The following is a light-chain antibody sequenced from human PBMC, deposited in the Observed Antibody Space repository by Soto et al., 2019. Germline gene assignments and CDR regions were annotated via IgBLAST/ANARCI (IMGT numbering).Light chain of an antibody. CDR2: RNN. Sequence: QAVVIQPPSASGTPGQRVTISCSGSSSNIGNNYVYWYQQFPGTAPKLLIYRNNQRPSGVPDRVSGSKSGTSASLAISGLRSEDEADYYCASWDDSLNGPMFGGGTKLTVL. CDR3: ASWDDSLNGPM. J-gene: IGLJ3*02. CDR1: SSNIGNNY. V-gene: IGLV1-47*01.